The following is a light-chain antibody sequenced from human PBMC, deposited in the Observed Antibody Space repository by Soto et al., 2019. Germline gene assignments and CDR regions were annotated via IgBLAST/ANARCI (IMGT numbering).Light chain of an antibody. CDR2: GAS. Sequence: EIVLTQSPGTLSLSPGERATLSCRASQSVSSSYLAWYQQKPGQAPRLLIYGASSRATGIPDRFSGSGSGTEFTLTISSLQSEDFAVYYCQHYNNWLGTFGGGTKVEIK. CDR3: QHYNNWLGT. J-gene: IGKJ4*01. V-gene: IGKV3-20*01. CDR1: QSVSSSY.